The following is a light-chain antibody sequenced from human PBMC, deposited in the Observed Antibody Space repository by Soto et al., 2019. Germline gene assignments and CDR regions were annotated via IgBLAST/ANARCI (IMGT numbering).Light chain of an antibody. V-gene: IGKV3-11*01. CDR1: QSVSSD. J-gene: IGKJ4*01. CDR3: QQRSNL. Sequence: EIVLTQSPATLSLSPGERATLSCRASQSVSSDLAWYQQKPGQAPRLLIYDASNRATGIPARFSGSGSGTDFTLTISSLEPEDFAVYYCQQRSNLFGGGTNVEIK. CDR2: DAS.